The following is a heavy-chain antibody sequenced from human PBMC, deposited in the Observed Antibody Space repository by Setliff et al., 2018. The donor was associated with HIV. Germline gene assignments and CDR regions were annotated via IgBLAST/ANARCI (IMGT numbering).Heavy chain of an antibody. CDR3: AGRGGYNDWYFDY. V-gene: IGHV4-59*08. D-gene: IGHD5-12*01. CDR1: GGSISSHY. J-gene: IGHJ4*02. Sequence: SETLSLTCTVSGGSISSHYWSWIRQPPGKGLEWIGYIYYSGSTNYNPSLKSRVIISVDTSKMQFSLKLRSVTAADTAMYYCAGRGGYNDWYFDYWGQGALVTVSS. CDR2: IYYSGST.